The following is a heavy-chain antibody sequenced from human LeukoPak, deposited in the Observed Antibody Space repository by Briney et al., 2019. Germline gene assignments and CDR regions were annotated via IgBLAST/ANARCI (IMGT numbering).Heavy chain of an antibody. J-gene: IGHJ4*02. D-gene: IGHD5-12*01. CDR3: ARGSGYDFEDYFDY. CDR2: ISYDGSNK. Sequence: GGSLRLSCAASRFTFSSYAMHWVRQAPGKGLEWVAVISYDGSNKYYADSVKGRFTISRDNSKNTLYLQMNSLRAEDTAVYYCARGSGYDFEDYFDYWGQGTLVTVSS. V-gene: IGHV3-30-3*01. CDR1: RFTFSSYA.